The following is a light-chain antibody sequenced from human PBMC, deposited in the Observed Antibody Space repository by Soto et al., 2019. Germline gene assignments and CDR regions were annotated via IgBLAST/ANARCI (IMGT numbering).Light chain of an antibody. Sequence: IVMTQSPAALSVSPGESATLSCKASQSVSSDLAWYQQKPGQAPRLLIYYTSTRATGFPARFSGGGSGTECTLTISSLQSEDFAVYYCQQYGSSPITLGQGTRLEIK. CDR2: YTS. CDR3: QQYGSSPIT. V-gene: IGKV3-15*01. CDR1: QSVSSD. J-gene: IGKJ5*01.